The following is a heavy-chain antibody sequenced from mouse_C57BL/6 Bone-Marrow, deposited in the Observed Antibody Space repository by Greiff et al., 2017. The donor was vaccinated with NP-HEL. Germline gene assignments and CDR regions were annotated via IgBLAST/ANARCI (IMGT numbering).Heavy chain of an antibody. CDR2: IYPVSGET. Sequence: VQLQQSGAELASPGASVTLSCKASGYTFTDHIMNWVKKRPGQGLEWIGRIYPVSGETNYNQKFMGKATFSVDRSSSTVYMVLNSLTSEDPAFYYGGRRWLLRYYYAMDYWGQGTSVTVSS. D-gene: IGHD2-3*01. J-gene: IGHJ4*01. V-gene: IGHV1-11*01. CDR3: GRRWLLRYYYAMDY. CDR1: GYTFTDHI.